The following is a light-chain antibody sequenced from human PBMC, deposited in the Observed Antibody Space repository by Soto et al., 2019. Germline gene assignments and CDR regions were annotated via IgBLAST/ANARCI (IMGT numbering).Light chain of an antibody. CDR1: QSVSSSY. CDR2: GAS. J-gene: IGKJ5*01. V-gene: IGKV3-20*01. CDR3: QQYGSLIT. Sequence: EIVLTPSPGTLSLSPCERATLSFRASQSVSSSYLAWYQQKPGQAPRLLIYGASSRATGIPDRFSGSGSGTDFTLTISRLEPEDFAVYYCQQYGSLITFGQGTRLEIK.